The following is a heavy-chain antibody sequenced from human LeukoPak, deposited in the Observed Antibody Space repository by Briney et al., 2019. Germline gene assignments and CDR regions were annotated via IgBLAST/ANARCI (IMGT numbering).Heavy chain of an antibody. V-gene: IGHV4-39*07. CDR3: ARGGYGSGWDYMDV. D-gene: IGHD3-10*01. J-gene: IGHJ6*03. CDR2: INHSGNT. Sequence: SETLSLTCTVSGGSISSSSYYWAWIRQPPGKGLEWIGGINHSGNTNYNPSLKSRVTISVDTSKNQFSLKLSSVTAADTAVYYCARGGYGSGWDYMDVWGKGTTVTVSS. CDR1: GGSISSSSYY.